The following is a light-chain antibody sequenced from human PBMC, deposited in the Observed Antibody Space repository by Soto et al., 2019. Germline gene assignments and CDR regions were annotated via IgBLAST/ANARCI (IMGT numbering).Light chain of an antibody. Sequence: EIVLTQSPGALSLSPGERATLSCRASQSVSSGYLAWYQQKPGQAPRLLIFATSRRATGIPDRFSGSGSGTDFTLTISRLEPEDVAVYYCQQDGSSPPITFGQGTRLEIK. J-gene: IGKJ5*01. CDR1: QSVSSGY. CDR3: QQDGSSPPIT. V-gene: IGKV3-20*01. CDR2: ATS.